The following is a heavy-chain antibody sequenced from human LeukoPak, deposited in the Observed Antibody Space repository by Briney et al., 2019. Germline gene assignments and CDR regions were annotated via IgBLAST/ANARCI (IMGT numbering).Heavy chain of an antibody. D-gene: IGHD6-13*01. CDR2: INHSGST. Sequence: SETLSLTCTVSGGSISSSSYYWSWIRQPPGKGLEWIGEINHSGSTNYNPSLKSRVTISVDTSKNQFSLKLSSVTAADTAVYYCARLSIAAAGTGGFDYWGQGTLVTVSS. CDR1: GGSISSSSYY. J-gene: IGHJ4*02. V-gene: IGHV4-39*07. CDR3: ARLSIAAAGTGGFDY.